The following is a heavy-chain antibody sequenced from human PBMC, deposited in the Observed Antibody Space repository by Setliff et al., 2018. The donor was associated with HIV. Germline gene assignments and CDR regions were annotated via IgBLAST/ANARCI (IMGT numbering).Heavy chain of an antibody. J-gene: IGHJ4*02. CDR3: ATDCAVVGGTGSLDS. D-gene: IGHD1-26*01. CDR1: GFSISDFW. V-gene: IGHV3-7*05. Sequence: GGSLRLSCAASGFSISDFWMSWVRQAPGKGLEWVANIKQDGSEKNYMDSVKGRFTISRDNAKNSLYLQMNSLRVEDTAVYYCATDCAVVGGTGSLDSWGQGTLVTVSS. CDR2: IKQDGSEK.